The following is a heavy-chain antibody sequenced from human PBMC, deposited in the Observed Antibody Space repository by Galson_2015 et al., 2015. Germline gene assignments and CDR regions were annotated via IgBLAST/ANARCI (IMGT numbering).Heavy chain of an antibody. J-gene: IGHJ3*02. CDR3: ARDVRKQQLAPDAFDI. Sequence: SVKVSCKASGGTFSSYAIGWVRQAPGQGLEWMGGIIPIFGTANYAQKFQGRVTITADESTSTAYMELSSLRSEDTAVYYCARDVRKQQLAPDAFDIWGQGTMVTVSS. CDR1: GGTFSSYA. D-gene: IGHD6-13*01. V-gene: IGHV1-69*13. CDR2: IIPIFGTA.